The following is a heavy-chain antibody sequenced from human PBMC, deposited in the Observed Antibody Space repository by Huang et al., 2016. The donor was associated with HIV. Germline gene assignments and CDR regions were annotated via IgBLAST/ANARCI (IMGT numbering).Heavy chain of an antibody. J-gene: IGHJ4*02. CDR3: ARGSLEYSVSSSLDY. CDR1: GGPFRSYS. D-gene: IGHD4-4*01. Sequence: QVQLLQSGAEVKKPGSSVKVSCKASGGPFRSYSIAWVRQAPGQGLEWMASVSPVLDSPNYAQKLQGRVRVTADESTSTVYMELRDLRPDDTAVYFCARGSLEYSVSSSLDYWGQGTHVTVSS. CDR2: VSPVLDSP. V-gene: IGHV1-69*13.